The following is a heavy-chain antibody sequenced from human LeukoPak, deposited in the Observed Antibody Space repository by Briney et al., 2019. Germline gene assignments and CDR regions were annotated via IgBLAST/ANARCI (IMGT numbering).Heavy chain of an antibody. CDR1: GFTFSTYW. V-gene: IGHV3-7*04. J-gene: IGHJ4*02. D-gene: IGHD2-15*01. Sequence: PGGSLRLSCAASGFTFSTYWMSWFRQVPGKGLEWVANIHQDGNEKYYVDSVKGRFTISRDNAKNSLCLQMNSLRAEDTAVYYCARGDKFSGDYWGQGTLVTVSS. CDR2: IHQDGNEK. CDR3: ARGDKFSGDY.